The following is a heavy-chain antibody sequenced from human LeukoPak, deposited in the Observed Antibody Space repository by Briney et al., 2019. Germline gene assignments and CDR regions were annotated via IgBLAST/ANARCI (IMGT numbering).Heavy chain of an antibody. V-gene: IGHV4-30-4*08. D-gene: IGHD2-2*01. Sequence: SETLSLTCTVSGGSISSGDCYWSWIRQPPGKGLEWIGYIYYSGSTYYNPSLKSRVTISVDTSKNQFSLKLSSVTAADTAVYYCAREGCSSTSCLDYWGQGTLVTVSS. J-gene: IGHJ4*02. CDR3: AREGCSSTSCLDY. CDR1: GGSISSGDCY. CDR2: IYYSGST.